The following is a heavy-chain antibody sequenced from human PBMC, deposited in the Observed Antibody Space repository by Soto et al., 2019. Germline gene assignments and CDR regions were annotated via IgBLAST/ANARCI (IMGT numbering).Heavy chain of an antibody. D-gene: IGHD3-10*01. V-gene: IGHV1-46*03. CDR3: AREVRGVITLGGYYYGMDV. CDR1: GYTFTSYY. J-gene: IGHJ6*02. CDR2: INPSGGST. Sequence: ASVKVSCKASGYTFTSYYMHWVRQAPGQGLEWMGIINPSGGSTSYAQKFQGRVTMTRDTSTSTVYMELSSLRSEDTAVYYCAREVRGVITLGGYYYGMDVWGQGTTVTVSS.